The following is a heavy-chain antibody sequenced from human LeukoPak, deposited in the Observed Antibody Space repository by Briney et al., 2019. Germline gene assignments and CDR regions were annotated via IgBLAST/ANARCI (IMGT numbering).Heavy chain of an antibody. V-gene: IGHV1-2*02. CDR1: GYSFTGCY. CDR3: ARVQWTGAFDS. Sequence: ASVKVSCKASGYSFTGCYMHWVRQAPGQGLEWMGWINPNSGGTNYAQKFQGRVTMTRDTSISTAYMELSRLRSDDTAVYYCARVQWTGAFDSWGQGTMVTVSS. CDR2: INPNSGGT. D-gene: IGHD6-19*01. J-gene: IGHJ3*02.